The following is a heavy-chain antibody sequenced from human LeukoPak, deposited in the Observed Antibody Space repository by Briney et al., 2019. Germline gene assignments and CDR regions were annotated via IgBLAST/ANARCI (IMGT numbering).Heavy chain of an antibody. J-gene: IGHJ4*02. CDR2: INADGSSA. Sequence: GGSLRHSCAASGFTFSSYWMHWVRQAPGKGLVWVSRINADGSSASYADSVKGRFTISRDNAKNTLYLQMNSLRAEDTAVYYCAKGGQRFLEWLATGYWGQGTLVTVSS. CDR3: AKGGQRFLEWLATGY. CDR1: GFTFSSYW. D-gene: IGHD3-3*01. V-gene: IGHV3-74*01.